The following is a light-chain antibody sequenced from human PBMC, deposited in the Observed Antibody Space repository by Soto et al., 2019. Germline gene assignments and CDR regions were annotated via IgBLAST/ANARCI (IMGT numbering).Light chain of an antibody. V-gene: IGKV1-5*03. CDR2: KAS. Sequence: DIQMTQSPSTLSASVGDRVTITCRASQSISSWLAWYQQKPGKAPKLLIYKASSLESGVPSRFSGSGSGTEFTLTISSLQPDDFATYYCQQYNAYPYTFGQGTKLEIK. CDR3: QQYNAYPYT. CDR1: QSISSW. J-gene: IGKJ2*01.